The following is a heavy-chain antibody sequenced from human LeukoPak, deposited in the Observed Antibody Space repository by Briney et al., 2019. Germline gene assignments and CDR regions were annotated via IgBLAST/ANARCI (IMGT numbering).Heavy chain of an antibody. V-gene: IGHV4-38-2*01. D-gene: IGHD3-22*01. CDR1: GYSLRKDDH. Sequence: KTSETLSLTCAVSGYSLRKDDHRGWGPEPPGEGREGNGGMSHSGGTYYNPSLKSRVTISVDTSKNQFSVKLRSVTAADTAVYYCARHNLYDSSGDGRYYFDYWGQGTLVTVSS. J-gene: IGHJ4*02. CDR3: ARHNLYDSSGDGRYYFDY. CDR2: MSHSGGT.